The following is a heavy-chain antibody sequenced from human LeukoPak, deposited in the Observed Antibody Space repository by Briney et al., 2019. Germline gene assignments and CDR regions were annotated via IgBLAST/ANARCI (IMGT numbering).Heavy chain of an antibody. J-gene: IGHJ3*02. V-gene: IGHV1-8*03. CDR1: GYTFTSYD. CDR2: MNPNSGNT. Sequence: GASVKVSCKASGYTFTSYDINWVRQATGQGLEWMGWMNPNSGNTGYAQKFQGRVTITRNTSISTAYMELRSLRSDDTAVYYCASTYYYGSGSYYIDAFDIWGQGTMVTVSS. D-gene: IGHD3-10*01. CDR3: ASTYYYGSGSYYIDAFDI.